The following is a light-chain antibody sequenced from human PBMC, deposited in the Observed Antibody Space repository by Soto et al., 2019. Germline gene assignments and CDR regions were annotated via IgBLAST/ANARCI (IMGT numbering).Light chain of an antibody. CDR3: QQYGTSPIT. J-gene: IGKJ5*01. V-gene: IGKV3-20*01. Sequence: ENVLTQSPGTLSLSPGERATLSCRASQTVSSYLTWYQQRPGQAPRLLIYGASKRATGIPDRFSGSGSGTDFTLTISRLEPEDFELYYCQQYGTSPITFGQGTRLEIK. CDR1: QTVSSY. CDR2: GAS.